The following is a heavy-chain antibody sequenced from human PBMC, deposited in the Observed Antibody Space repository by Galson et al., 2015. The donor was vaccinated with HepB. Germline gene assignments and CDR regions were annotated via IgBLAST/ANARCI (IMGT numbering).Heavy chain of an antibody. J-gene: IGHJ4*02. CDR3: IRLGDLSGYSSR. CDR2: IRSKANYYAT. V-gene: IGHV3-73*01. Sequence: SLRLSCAASGFIFSGSAIGWVRQASGKGPAWVGRIRSKANYYATLYVPSLKGRFTISRDDSKNMAYLHMRSLKTEDTAVYYCIRLGDLSGYSSRWGQGTLVTVSS. D-gene: IGHD2-2*01. CDR1: GFIFSGSA.